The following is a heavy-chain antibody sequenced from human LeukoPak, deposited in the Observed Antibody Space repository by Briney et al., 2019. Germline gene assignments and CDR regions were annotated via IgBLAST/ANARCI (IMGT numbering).Heavy chain of an antibody. D-gene: IGHD6-19*01. V-gene: IGHV1-2*02. CDR2: INPNSGGT. Sequence: GASVTVSCKASGYTFTGYYMHWVRQAPGQGLEWMGWINPNSGGTNYAQKFQGRVTMTRDTSISTAYMELSRLRSDDTAVYYCARDGSSRVAVAGTYHGWFDPWGQGTLVTVSS. J-gene: IGHJ5*02. CDR3: ARDGSSRVAVAGTYHGWFDP. CDR1: GYTFTGYY.